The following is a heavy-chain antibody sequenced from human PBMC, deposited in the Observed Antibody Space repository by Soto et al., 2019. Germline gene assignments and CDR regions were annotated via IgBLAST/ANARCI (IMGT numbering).Heavy chain of an antibody. CDR3: ARGNLEYSSSSAACY. CDR1: GYTFTSYY. V-gene: IGHV1-46*01. J-gene: IGHJ4*02. CDR2: INPSGGST. Sequence: QVQLVQSGAEVKKPGASVKVSCKASGYTFTSYYMHWVRQAPGQGLEWMGIINPSGGSTSYAQKCQGRVSMTRDTSTSTVYMELSSLRSEDTAVYYCARGNLEYSSSSAACYWGQGTLVTVSS. D-gene: IGHD6-6*01.